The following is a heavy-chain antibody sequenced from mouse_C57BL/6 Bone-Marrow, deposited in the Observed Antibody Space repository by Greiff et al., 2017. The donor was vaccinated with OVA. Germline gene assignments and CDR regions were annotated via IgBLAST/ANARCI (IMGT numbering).Heavy chain of an antibody. D-gene: IGHD1-1*01. CDR3: ASNYGSSGDY. CDR2: ISSGSSTI. V-gene: IGHV5-17*01. Sequence: EVKLVESGGGLVKPGGSLKLSCAASGFTFSDYGMHWVRQAPEKGLEWVAYISSGSSTIYYADTVKGRFTISRDNAKNTLFLQMTSLRSEDTAMYYCASNYGSSGDYWGQGTTLTVSS. J-gene: IGHJ2*01. CDR1: GFTFSDYG.